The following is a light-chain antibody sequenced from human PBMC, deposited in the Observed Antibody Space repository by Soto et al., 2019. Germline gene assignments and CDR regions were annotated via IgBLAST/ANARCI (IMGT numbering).Light chain of an antibody. J-gene: IGLJ3*02. CDR1: RSNIGSNT. CDR3: AGWDDSLNGWV. CDR2: SNN. V-gene: IGLV1-44*01. Sequence: QLVLTQPPSASGTPGQRVTISCSGSRSNIGSNTVNWYQQLPGTAPKLLIYSNNQRPSGVPDRFSGSKSGTSASLAISGLQSEDEANYYCAGWDDSLNGWVFGGGTKLTVL.